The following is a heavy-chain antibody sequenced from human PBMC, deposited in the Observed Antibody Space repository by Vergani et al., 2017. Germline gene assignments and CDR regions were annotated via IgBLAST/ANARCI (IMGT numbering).Heavy chain of an antibody. D-gene: IGHD3-10*01. Sequence: EVQLVESGGGLVQPGGSLRLSCAASGFTFSSYWMSCVRQAPGKGLEWVANIKQDGSEKYYVDSVKGRFTISRDNAKNSLYLQMNSLRAEDTAVYYCAREVTIVRGAGRDFDPWGQGTLVTVSS. V-gene: IGHV3-7*03. CDR1: GFTFSSYW. CDR2: IKQDGSEK. CDR3: AREVTIVRGAGRDFDP. J-gene: IGHJ5*02.